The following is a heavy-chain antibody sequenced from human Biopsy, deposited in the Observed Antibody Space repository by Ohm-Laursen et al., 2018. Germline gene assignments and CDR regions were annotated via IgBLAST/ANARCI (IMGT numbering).Heavy chain of an antibody. V-gene: IGHV1-69*06. Sequence: SVKVSCNAPGGTFSNYGVNWVRQAPGQGLEWLGGNIPILGTGNYAQKFQDRVTVAADTSTSTATMELRSLRSDDTAVYYCASLEDRTFDKWGQGTLVTVSS. CDR3: ASLEDRTFDK. J-gene: IGHJ4*02. CDR2: NIPILGTG. CDR1: GGTFSNYG.